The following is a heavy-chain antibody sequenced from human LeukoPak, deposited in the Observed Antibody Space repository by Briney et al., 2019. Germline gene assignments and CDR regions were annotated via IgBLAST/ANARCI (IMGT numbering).Heavy chain of an antibody. J-gene: IGHJ4*02. CDR2: ISAYNGNT. CDR3: AREISSGDYTDY. CDR1: GYTFTSYG. V-gene: IGHV1-18*01. D-gene: IGHD4-17*01. Sequence: ASVKVSCTASGYTFTSYGISWVRQAPGQGLEWMGWISAYNGNTNYAQKLQGRVTMTTDTSTSTAYMELRSLRSDDTAVYYCAREISSGDYTDYWGQGTLVTVSS.